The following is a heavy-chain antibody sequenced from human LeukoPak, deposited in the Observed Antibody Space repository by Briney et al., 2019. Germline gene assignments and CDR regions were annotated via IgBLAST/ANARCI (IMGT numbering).Heavy chain of an antibody. CDR3: ARNKPLDPFAF. D-gene: IGHD1/OR15-1a*01. CDR2: THYSGKT. V-gene: IGHV4-59*01. CDR1: ARSLSSYY. Sequence: SETLSLACTVSARSLSSYYCSWIRQPPGKGLEWIGYTHYSGKTYYNPSLKSRVTISVDTSENQFSLKRNSVTAADTAVYYCARNKPLDPFAFWGQGTMVTVSS. J-gene: IGHJ3*01.